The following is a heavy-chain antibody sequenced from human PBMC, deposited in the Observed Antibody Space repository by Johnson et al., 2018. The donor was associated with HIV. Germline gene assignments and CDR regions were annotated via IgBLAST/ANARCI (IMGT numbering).Heavy chain of an antibody. CDR2: ISWNSGRI. V-gene: IGHV3-9*01. CDR3: AKDLINSGIDPQAFDI. Sequence: VQLVESGGGLVQPGRSLRLSCAASGFTFDDYAMDWVRQAPGKGLEWVSGISWNSGRIGYAASVKGRFTISRDNAKNSLFLQMNSLRAEDTALYYCAKDLINSGIDPQAFDIWGQGTMVSVSS. D-gene: IGHD1-26*01. J-gene: IGHJ3*02. CDR1: GFTFDDYA.